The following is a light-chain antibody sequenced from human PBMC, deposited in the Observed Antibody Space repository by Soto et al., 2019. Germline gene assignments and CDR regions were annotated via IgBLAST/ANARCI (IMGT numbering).Light chain of an antibody. CDR2: KAS. J-gene: IGKJ1*01. CDR1: QSISSW. CDR3: QQYNSYSRT. V-gene: IGKV1-5*03. Sequence: DIQMTQSPSTLSASVGDRVTITCRASQSISSWLAWYQHKPGKAPNLLIYKASNLQSGVPSRFSGSGSGTEFTLTISSLQHDYFATYYCQQYNSYSRTFGQGTKVEIK.